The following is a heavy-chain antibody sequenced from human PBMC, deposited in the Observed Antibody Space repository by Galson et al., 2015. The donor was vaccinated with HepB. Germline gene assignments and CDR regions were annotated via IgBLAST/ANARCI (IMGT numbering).Heavy chain of an antibody. CDR1: GFSFNKFP. CDR2: ISYTGSYI. CDR3: VRPRGAGAGDYQNWYFDL. J-gene: IGHJ2*01. V-gene: IGHV3-30-3*01. Sequence: SLRLSCAASGFSFNKFPMHWVRQAPGKGLEWVAVISYTGSYIDYADFGRGRFTISRGNSKNALYLQMNSLRVEDTALYYCVRPRGAGAGDYQNWYFDLWGRGTLVTVSS. D-gene: IGHD4-17*01.